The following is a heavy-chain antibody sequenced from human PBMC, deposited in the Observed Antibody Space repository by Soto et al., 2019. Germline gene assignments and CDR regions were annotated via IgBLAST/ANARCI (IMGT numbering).Heavy chain of an antibody. CDR3: ARGMYSRKWLVPPDY. Sequence: QVQLVQSGAEVKKPGASVKVSCKASGGTFSSYAISWVRRAPGQGLEWMGGIIPIFGTANYAKKFQGRVTNTADESTSTAYLEMSRLRTEDTAVYYCARGMYSRKWLVPPDYWGQGTLVTVSS. J-gene: IGHJ4*02. CDR2: IIPIFGTA. V-gene: IGHV1-69*01. D-gene: IGHD6-19*01. CDR1: GGTFSSYA.